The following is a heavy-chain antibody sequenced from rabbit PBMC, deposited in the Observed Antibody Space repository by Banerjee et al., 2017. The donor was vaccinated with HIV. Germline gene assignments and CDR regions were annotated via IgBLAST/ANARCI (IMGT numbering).Heavy chain of an antibody. J-gene: IGHJ4*01. CDR1: GFSFSSSHY. CDR3: ARAGGFEKYFNL. D-gene: IGHD1-1*01. CDR2: IYGGSSSNT. V-gene: IGHV1S40*01. Sequence: QSLEESGGDLVKPEGSLTLTCTASGFSFSSSHYMCWVRQAPGKGLEWIACIYGGSSSNTYYASWVNGRFTISKTSSTTVTLEMTSLTAADTATYFCARAGGFEKYFNLWGPGTLVTVS.